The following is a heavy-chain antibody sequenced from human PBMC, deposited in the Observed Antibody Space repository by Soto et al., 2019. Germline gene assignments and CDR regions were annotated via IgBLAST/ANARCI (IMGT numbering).Heavy chain of an antibody. Sequence: QVQLQQWGAGLLKPSETLSLTCAVYGGSFSGYYWSWIRQPPGKGLEWIGEINHSGSTNYNPSLKRRVTISVDTSKNQFSQKLSSVTAADTAVYYCARGQEYYDFWSGYYYWGQGTLVTVSS. V-gene: IGHV4-34*01. J-gene: IGHJ4*02. CDR1: GGSFSGYY. D-gene: IGHD3-3*01. CDR3: ARGQEYYDFWSGYYY. CDR2: INHSGST.